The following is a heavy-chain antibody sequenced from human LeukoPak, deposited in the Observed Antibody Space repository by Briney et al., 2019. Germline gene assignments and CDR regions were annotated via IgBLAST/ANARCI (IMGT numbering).Heavy chain of an antibody. CDR1: GFTLSRFW. CDR3: ARRMSGNGWSVDD. Sequence: GGSLRLSCAVSGFTLSRFWMTWVRQSPGKGLEWVASIKEDGSDKYYVDFVKGRFTISRDNTENSVYLDMNKLRAEDTAVYYCARRMSGNGWSVDDWGQGNVVTASS. D-gene: IGHD6-19*01. V-gene: IGHV3-7*01. CDR2: IKEDGSDK. J-gene: IGHJ4*02.